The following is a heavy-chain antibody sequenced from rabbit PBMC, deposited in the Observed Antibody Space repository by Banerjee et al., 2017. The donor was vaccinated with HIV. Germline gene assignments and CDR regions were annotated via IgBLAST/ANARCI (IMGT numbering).Heavy chain of an antibody. D-gene: IGHD1-1*01. V-gene: IGHV1S45*01. CDR1: GFSFSDIYW. Sequence: QEQLEESGGDLVKPEGSLTLTCTASGFSFSDIYWICWVRQAPGKGLEWIGCIYTGDGSTYYASWAKGRFTLSKTSSTTVTLQMTSLTAADTATYFCARDGSASSVEFDLWGQGTLVTVS. CDR2: IYTGDGST. J-gene: IGHJ4*01. CDR3: ARDGSASSVEFDL.